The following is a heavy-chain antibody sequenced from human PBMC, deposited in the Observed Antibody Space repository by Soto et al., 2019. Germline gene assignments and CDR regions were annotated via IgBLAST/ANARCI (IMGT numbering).Heavy chain of an antibody. CDR2: IYYSGST. D-gene: IGHD2-21*02. J-gene: IGHJ4*02. V-gene: IGHV4-31*03. CDR1: GGSISSGGYY. CDR3: AREPRQGDRIYYFDY. Sequence: PSETLSLTCTVSGGSISSGGYYWSWIRQHPGKGLEWIGYIYYSGSTNYNPSLKSRVTISVDTSKNQFSLNLSSVTAADAAIYYCAREPRQGDRIYYFDYWGRGILVTVPQ.